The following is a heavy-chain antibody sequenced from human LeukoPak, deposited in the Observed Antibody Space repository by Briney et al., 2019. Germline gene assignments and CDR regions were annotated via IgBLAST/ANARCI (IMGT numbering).Heavy chain of an antibody. D-gene: IGHD5-18*01. Sequence: QPGGSLRLSCAASGFTFSSYWMSWVRQAPGKGLEWVANIKQDGSEKYYVDSVKGRFTISRDNAKNSLYLQMNSLRAEDTAVYYCARVRRLGIQLWYRFFDYWGQGTLVTVSS. CDR3: ARVRRLGIQLWYRFFDY. CDR1: GFTFSSYW. CDR2: IKQDGSEK. J-gene: IGHJ4*02. V-gene: IGHV3-7*01.